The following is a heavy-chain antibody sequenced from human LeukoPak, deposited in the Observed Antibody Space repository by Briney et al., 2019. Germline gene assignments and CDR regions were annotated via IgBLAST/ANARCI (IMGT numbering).Heavy chain of an antibody. D-gene: IGHD7-27*01. J-gene: IGHJ4*02. CDR1: GFTFSSYA. V-gene: IGHV3-30*03. CDR3: ASQTGGD. CDR2: ISYDGSNK. Sequence: PGGSLRLSCAASGFTFSSYAMSWVRQAPGKGLEWVAVISYDGSNKYYADSVKGRFTISRDNSKNTLYLQMNSLRAEDTAVYYCASQTGGDWGQGTLVTVSS.